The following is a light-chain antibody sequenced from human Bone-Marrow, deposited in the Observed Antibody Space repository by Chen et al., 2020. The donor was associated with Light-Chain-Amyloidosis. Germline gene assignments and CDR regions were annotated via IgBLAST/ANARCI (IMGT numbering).Light chain of an antibody. J-gene: IGKJ1*01. CDR1: QGISSY. Sequence: DIQLTQSPSFLSASVGDRVTITCRASQGISSYLAWYQQKPGKAPKLLIYAASTLQSGVPSRFSGSGSGTEFTLTIRSLQPEDFATDYCQQLNSYPRTFGQGTKVEIK. CDR3: QQLNSYPRT. V-gene: IGKV1-9*01. CDR2: AAS.